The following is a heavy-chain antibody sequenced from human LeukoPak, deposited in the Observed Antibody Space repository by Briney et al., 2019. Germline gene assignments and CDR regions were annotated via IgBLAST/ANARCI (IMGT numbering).Heavy chain of an antibody. CDR2: ISWNSGSI. J-gene: IGHJ3*02. Sequence: PGGSLRLSCAASGFTFDDYAMHWVRQAPGKGLEWVSGISWNSGSIGYADSVKGRFTISRDNAKNSLYLQMNSLRAEDTALYYCAKDKSGSSTGAFDIWGQGTVVTVSS. D-gene: IGHD1-26*01. V-gene: IGHV3-9*01. CDR3: AKDKSGSSTGAFDI. CDR1: GFTFDDYA.